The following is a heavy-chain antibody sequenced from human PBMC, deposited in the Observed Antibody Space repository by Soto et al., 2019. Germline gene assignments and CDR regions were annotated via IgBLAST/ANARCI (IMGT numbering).Heavy chain of an antibody. J-gene: IGHJ4*02. D-gene: IGHD5-18*01. CDR1: GLSLGCYY. V-gene: IGHV4-34*01. Sequence: SDTMSLTCAFYGLSLGCYYLRLIRQPPGKGLEWIGEINHSGSTNYNPSLKSRVTISVDTSKNQFSLKLSSVTAADTAVYYCARGRWIQLWSFDYWGQGTLVTFS. CDR3: ARGRWIQLWSFDY. CDR2: INHSGST.